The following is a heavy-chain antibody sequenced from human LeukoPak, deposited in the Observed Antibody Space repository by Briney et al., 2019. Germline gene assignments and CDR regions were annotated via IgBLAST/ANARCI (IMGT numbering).Heavy chain of an antibody. Sequence: GGSLRLSCAASGFTFSDYYMSWIRQAPGKGLEWVSYISSSGSTIYYADSVKGRFTISRDDAKNSLYLQMNSLRAEDTAVYYCASTGDNDNAFDFWGQGTMLIVSS. J-gene: IGHJ3*01. V-gene: IGHV3-11*01. CDR2: ISSSGSTI. D-gene: IGHD3-16*01. CDR1: GFTFSDYY. CDR3: ASTGDNDNAFDF.